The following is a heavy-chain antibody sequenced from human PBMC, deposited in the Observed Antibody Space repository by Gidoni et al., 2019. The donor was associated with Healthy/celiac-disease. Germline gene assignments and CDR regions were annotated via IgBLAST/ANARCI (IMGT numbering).Heavy chain of an antibody. J-gene: IGHJ6*03. V-gene: IGHV1-2*02. CDR2: INPNSGGT. CDR1: GYTFTGYY. Sequence: QVQLVQSGAEVKQPGASVKVSCKASGYTFTGYYMHWVRQAPGQGLEWMGWINPNSGGTNYAQKFQGRVTMTRDTSISTAYMELSRLRSDDTAVYYCARGPSIFGVVTHYYYYYMDVWGKGTTVTVSS. CDR3: ARGPSIFGVVTHYYYYYMDV. D-gene: IGHD3-3*01.